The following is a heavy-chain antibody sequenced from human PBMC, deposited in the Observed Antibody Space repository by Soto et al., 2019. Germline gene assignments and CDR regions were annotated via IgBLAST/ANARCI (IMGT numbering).Heavy chain of an antibody. CDR2: ISGGGQST. Sequence: GGSLRLSCAVSRFNISNHAMTWVRQAPGEGLEWVAVISGGGQSTHYVDSVKGRFTISRDNSKNMVFLQMNSLRIEDTALYFCAKVGVATDGEYFWGKGTVVTVSS. CDR3: AKVGVATDGEYF. J-gene: IGHJ4*02. CDR1: RFNISNHA. D-gene: IGHD3-3*01. V-gene: IGHV3-23*01.